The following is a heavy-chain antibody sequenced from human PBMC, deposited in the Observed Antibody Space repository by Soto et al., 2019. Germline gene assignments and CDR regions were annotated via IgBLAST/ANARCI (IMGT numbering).Heavy chain of an antibody. CDR2: ISGSGGST. V-gene: IGHV3-23*01. Sequence: EVQLLESGGGLVQPGGSLRLSCAASGFTFSSYAMSWVRKAPGKGLEWVSAISGSGGSTYYADSVKGRFTISRDNSKNTLYLQMNSLRAEDTAVYYCAKYHYLRYDFWSGYFDVWGQGTTVTVSS. CDR3: AKYHYLRYDFWSGYFDV. J-gene: IGHJ6*02. CDR1: GFTFSSYA. D-gene: IGHD3-3*01.